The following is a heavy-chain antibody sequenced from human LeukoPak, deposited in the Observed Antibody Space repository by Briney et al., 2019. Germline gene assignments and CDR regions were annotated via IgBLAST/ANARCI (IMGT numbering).Heavy chain of an antibody. CDR2: ISSSSYI. Sequence: GGSLRLYCAAAGFTFSSNSRMRQRPAPGKGLEWVSSISSSSYIYYADSVKGRFTSSRDNSKNTLYLQMNSLRAEDTALYYCAKAPLYYYYYMDVWGKGTTVTISS. J-gene: IGHJ6*03. V-gene: IGHV3-21*04. CDR1: GFTFSSNS. CDR3: AKAPLYYYYYMDV.